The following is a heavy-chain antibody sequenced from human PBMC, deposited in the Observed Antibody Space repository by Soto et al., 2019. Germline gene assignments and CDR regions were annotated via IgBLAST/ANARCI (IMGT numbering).Heavy chain of an antibody. CDR2: IYYSGST. CDR1: GGSISSGDYY. CDR3: HVGAAAGTGGRVVDY. V-gene: IGHV4-30-4*02. Sequence: PSDTLSLTCTVSGGSISSGDYYWSWIRQPPGKGLEWIGYIYYSGSTYYNPSLKSRVTISVDTSKNQFSLKLSSVTAADTAVYYCHVGAAAGTGGRVVDYWGQGXLVTVSS. J-gene: IGHJ4*02. D-gene: IGHD6-13*01.